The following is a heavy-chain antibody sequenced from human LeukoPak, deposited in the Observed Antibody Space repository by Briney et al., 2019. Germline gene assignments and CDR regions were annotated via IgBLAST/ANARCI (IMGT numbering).Heavy chain of an antibody. D-gene: IGHD3-10*01. CDR1: GFIFSNAW. CDR3: TTLDASGNYYNPGYFNY. J-gene: IGHJ4*02. V-gene: IGHV3-15*01. Sequence: GGSLRLSCAASGFIFSNAWMTWVRQAPGRGLECVGRIKSKANGMTIDYAAPVQGRFTISRDDSEDTLHLQMNSLKTEDTAVYFCTTLDASGNYYNPGYFNYWGQGTLVTVSS. CDR2: IKSKANGMTI.